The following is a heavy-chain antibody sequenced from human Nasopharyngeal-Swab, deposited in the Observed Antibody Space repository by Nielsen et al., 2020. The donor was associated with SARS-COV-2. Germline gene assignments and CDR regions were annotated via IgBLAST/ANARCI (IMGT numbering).Heavy chain of an antibody. CDR3: ARATKTYYYGSGCYYNYGMDV. CDR1: GYTFTSYA. D-gene: IGHD3-10*01. Sequence: ASVKVSCKASGYTFTSYAMHWVRQAPGQRLEWMGWINAGNGNTKYSQKFQGRVTITRDTSASTAYMELSSLRSEDTAVYYCARATKTYYYGSGCYYNYGMDVWGQGTTVTVSS. CDR2: INAGNGNT. J-gene: IGHJ6*02. V-gene: IGHV1-3*01.